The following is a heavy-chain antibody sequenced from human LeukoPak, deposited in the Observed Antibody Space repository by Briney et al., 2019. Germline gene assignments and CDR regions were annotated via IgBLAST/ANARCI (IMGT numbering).Heavy chain of an antibody. V-gene: IGHV4-59*01. CDR1: GGSISNYY. CDR3: ARDKATGTTGAFDI. CDR2: IYYSGST. J-gene: IGHJ3*02. D-gene: IGHD1-1*01. Sequence: SETLSLTCTVSGGSISNYYWSWIRQPPGKGLEWIGYIYYSGSTNYNPSLKSRVTISVDTSKNQFSLKLSSVTAADTAVYYCARDKATGTTGAFDIWGQGTMVTVSS.